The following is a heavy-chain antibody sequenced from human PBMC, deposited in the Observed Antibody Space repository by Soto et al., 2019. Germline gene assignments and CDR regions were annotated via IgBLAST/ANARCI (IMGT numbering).Heavy chain of an antibody. V-gene: IGHV1-69*02. Sequence: QVQLVQSGAEVKKPGSSVTVSCKASGGTFSSYTISWVRQAPGQGLEWMGRIIPILGIANYAQKFQGRVTITADKSTSTAYMELSSLRSEDTAVYYCARGQSSSSGLYAFDIWGQGTMVTVSS. D-gene: IGHD6-6*01. CDR3: ARGQSSSSGLYAFDI. J-gene: IGHJ3*02. CDR1: GGTFSSYT. CDR2: IIPILGIA.